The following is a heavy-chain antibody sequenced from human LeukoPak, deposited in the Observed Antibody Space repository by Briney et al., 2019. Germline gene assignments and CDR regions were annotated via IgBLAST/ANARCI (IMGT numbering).Heavy chain of an antibody. CDR1: GFTFSNYE. Sequence: GGSLRLPCAASGFTFSNYEMNWVRQAPGKGLEWISYISASGNPMFYADSVKGRFTISRDNAKNSLYLQMNSLRAEDTAIYYCAKDGGSGILYWGQGTLSPSPQ. CDR3: AKDGGSGILY. CDR2: ISASGNPM. V-gene: IGHV3-48*03. D-gene: IGHD3-10*01. J-gene: IGHJ4*02.